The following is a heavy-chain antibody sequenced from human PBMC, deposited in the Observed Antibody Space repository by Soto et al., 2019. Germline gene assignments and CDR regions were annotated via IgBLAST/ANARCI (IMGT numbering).Heavy chain of an antibody. V-gene: IGHV3-23*01. CDR3: ASLAVGDWANSYYSYGMDV. Sequence: SLRLSCAATGFTFSVYAMTWVRQAPGKGLEWVSAVTANGGSTYSADSVKCRFTISRDNSNNTLFLQMNSLTAQHTAVYYCASLAVGDWANSYYSYGMDVWGQGTTVTVSS. CDR2: VTANGGST. J-gene: IGHJ6*02. CDR1: GFTFSVYA. D-gene: IGHD2-21*02.